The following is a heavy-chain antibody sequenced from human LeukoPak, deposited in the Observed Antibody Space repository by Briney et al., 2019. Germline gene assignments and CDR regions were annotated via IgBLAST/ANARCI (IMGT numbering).Heavy chain of an antibody. CDR1: GFTVSSNY. Sequence: GGSLRLFCAASGFTVSSNYMSWVRQAPGTGLEWVSVIYSGGNTYYADSVKGRFTISRDNSKNTLYLQMNGLRGDDTAVYYCARVAYSYGSPYYYYYYMDVWGKGTTVTVSS. CDR3: ARVAYSYGSPYYYYYYMDV. V-gene: IGHV3-53*01. CDR2: IYSGGNT. J-gene: IGHJ6*03. D-gene: IGHD5-18*01.